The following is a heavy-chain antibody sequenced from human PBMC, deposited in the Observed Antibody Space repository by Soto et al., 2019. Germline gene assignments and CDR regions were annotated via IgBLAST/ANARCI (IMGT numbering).Heavy chain of an antibody. J-gene: IGHJ5*02. CDR3: ARGLLAAAGTGSWFDP. CDR1: GFTFSSYS. Sequence: GSLRLSCAASGFTFSSYSMNWVRQAPGKGLEWVSSISSSSSYIYYADSVKGRFTISRDNAKNSLYLQMNSLRAEDTAVYYCARGLLAAAGTGSWFDPWGQGTLVTVSS. CDR2: ISSSSSYI. V-gene: IGHV3-21*01. D-gene: IGHD6-13*01.